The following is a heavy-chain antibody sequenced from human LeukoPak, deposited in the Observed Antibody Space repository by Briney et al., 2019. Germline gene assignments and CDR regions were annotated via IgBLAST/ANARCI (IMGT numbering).Heavy chain of an antibody. CDR3: ARLDYGDYYFDY. V-gene: IGHV3-7*01. D-gene: IGHD4-17*01. CDR1: GFTFSSYW. CDR2: IKQDGSEK. Sequence: GGSLRLSCAASGFTFSSYWMSWVRQAPGKGLEWVANIKQDGSEKYYVDSVKGRFTISRDNAKNSLYLQMSSLRAEHTAVYYCARLDYGDYYFDYWGQGTLVTVSS. J-gene: IGHJ4*02.